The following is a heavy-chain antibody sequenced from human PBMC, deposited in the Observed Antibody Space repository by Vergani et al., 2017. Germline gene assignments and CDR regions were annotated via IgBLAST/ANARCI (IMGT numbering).Heavy chain of an antibody. V-gene: IGHV3-30*02. Sequence: QVQLVESGGGVVQPGESLRLSCAASGCPFSTYGMHWVRQAPGKGLEWVAFIQKDGIDKFYADSVRGRFTISRDISKDILYLQMDSLRSEDTALYYCAKYLRDSTDGLPDSWGPGTLVIVSS. CDR3: AKYLRDSTDGLPDS. CDR2: IQKDGIDK. D-gene: IGHD2-21*02. J-gene: IGHJ4*02. CDR1: GCPFSTYG.